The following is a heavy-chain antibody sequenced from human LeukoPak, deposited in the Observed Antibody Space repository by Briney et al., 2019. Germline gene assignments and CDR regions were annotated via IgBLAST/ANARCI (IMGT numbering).Heavy chain of an antibody. D-gene: IGHD3-22*01. CDR3: ARDPRSDYDSSGYALGNYDAFDR. Sequence: TSETLSLTCTGSGGSISSYYWSWIRQAAGKGLEWIGRIYTSGSTNYNPSLKSRVTMSEDTSTNQFTLKLSSVTAADTAVYYCARDPRSDYDSSGYALGNYDAFDRCSQGTMVTLS. J-gene: IGHJ3*02. CDR1: GGSISSYY. V-gene: IGHV4-4*07. CDR2: IYTSGST.